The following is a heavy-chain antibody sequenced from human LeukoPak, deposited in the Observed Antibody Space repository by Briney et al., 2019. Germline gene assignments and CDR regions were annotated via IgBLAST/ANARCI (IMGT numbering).Heavy chain of an antibody. CDR3: ARDRGYSYAFDY. V-gene: IGHV4-4*07. CDR1: GGSISSYY. Sequence: SETLSLTCTVSGGSISSYYWSWIRQPAGKGLEWIGRVYTSGSTNYNPSLKSRVTISIDTSKNQFSLKLNSVTAADTAVYYCARDRGYSYAFDYWGQGTLVTVSS. J-gene: IGHJ4*02. D-gene: IGHD5-18*01. CDR2: VYTSGST.